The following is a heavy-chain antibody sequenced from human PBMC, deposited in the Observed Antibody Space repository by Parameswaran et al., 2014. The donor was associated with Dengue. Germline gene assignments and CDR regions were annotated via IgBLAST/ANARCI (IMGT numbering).Heavy chain of an antibody. D-gene: IGHD6-19*01. CDR3: ARGHSSGWPAYYYMDV. J-gene: IGHJ6*03. Sequence: VRQMPGKGLEWIGESNPSGSTNYNPSLKSRVTISVDASKNQFSLKVNSVTAADTAVYFCARGHSSGWPAYYYMDVWGKGTPVTVSS. V-gene: IGHV4-34*01. CDR2: SNPSGST.